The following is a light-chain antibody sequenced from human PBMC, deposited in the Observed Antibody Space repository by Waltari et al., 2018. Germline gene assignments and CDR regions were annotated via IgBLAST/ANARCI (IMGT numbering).Light chain of an antibody. J-gene: IGKJ1*01. CDR2: WAS. CDR1: QSVLYSPNSKKY. Sequence: DFVMTQSPEFLAVSLGEGATITCKSSQSVLYSPNSKKYLAWYQQKPGQPPKLLIYWASTRESGVPDRFSGSGSGTDFTLTISSLQAEDVAVYYCHQYSTTPWTFGQGTKVEI. V-gene: IGKV4-1*01. CDR3: HQYSTTPWT.